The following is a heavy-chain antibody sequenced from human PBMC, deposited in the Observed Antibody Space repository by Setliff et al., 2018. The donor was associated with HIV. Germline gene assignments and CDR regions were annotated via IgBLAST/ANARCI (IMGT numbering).Heavy chain of an antibody. Sequence: LSLTCTVSGGSIGGYYWSWIRQPPGTGLEWLGCIYSGGSTNYNPSLGSRVTISLDTSKNQFSLRLTSVTAADTAVYYCARVRSYGSAYDAFDVWGPGTMVTVSS. CDR2: IYSGGST. J-gene: IGHJ3*01. D-gene: IGHD3-10*01. CDR3: ARVRSYGSAYDAFDV. V-gene: IGHV4-4*08. CDR1: GGSIGGYY.